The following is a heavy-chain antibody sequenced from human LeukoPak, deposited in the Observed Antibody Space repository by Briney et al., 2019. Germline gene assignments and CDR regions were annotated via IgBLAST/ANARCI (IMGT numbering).Heavy chain of an antibody. D-gene: IGHD4-23*01. V-gene: IGHV3-23*01. Sequence: GGPLRLSCAASGFTFSSFGMTWVRQAPGKGLEWVSLISRSGGNTYYADSVKGRFTISRDNSKNTLYLQMNSLRAEDTAVYYCAKDPGGNDGYNWFDPWGQGTLVTVSS. J-gene: IGHJ5*02. CDR3: AKDPGGNDGYNWFDP. CDR2: ISRSGGNT. CDR1: GFTFSSFG.